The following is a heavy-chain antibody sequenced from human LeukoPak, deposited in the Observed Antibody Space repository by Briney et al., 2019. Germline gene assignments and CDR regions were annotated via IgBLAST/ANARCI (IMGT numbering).Heavy chain of an antibody. D-gene: IGHD2-15*01. CDR2: IRYDGSNK. CDR3: AKDSCSGSSCHYFDY. CDR1: GFTFSSYG. V-gene: IGHV3-30*02. Sequence: GRSLRLSCAASGFTFSSYGMHWVRQAPGKGLEWVAFIRYDGSNKYYADSVKGRFTISRDNSKNTLYLQMNSLRAEDTAVYYCAKDSCSGSSCHYFDYWGQGTLVTVSS. J-gene: IGHJ4*02.